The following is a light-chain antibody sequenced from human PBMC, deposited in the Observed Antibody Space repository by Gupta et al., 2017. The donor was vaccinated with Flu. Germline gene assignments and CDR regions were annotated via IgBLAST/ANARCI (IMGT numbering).Light chain of an antibody. CDR2: AAS. V-gene: IGKV1-39*01. CDR1: QSISSY. Sequence: GDRVTITCRASQSISSYLNWYQQKPGKAPKLLIYAASSLQGGVPSKFSGSGSGTDFTLTISSLQPEDFATYYCQQTYNTSWTFGQGTKVEIK. J-gene: IGKJ1*01. CDR3: QQTYNTSWT.